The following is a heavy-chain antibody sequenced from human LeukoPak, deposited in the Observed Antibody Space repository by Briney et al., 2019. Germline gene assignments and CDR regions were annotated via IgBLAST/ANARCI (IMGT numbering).Heavy chain of an antibody. J-gene: IGHJ6*03. CDR2: IYYSGST. CDR3: VRGIAVARDRAMDV. D-gene: IGHD6-13*01. Sequence: SETLSVTCTVSGGSISSYYWSWIRQPAGRGLEWIGRIYYSGSTNYNPSLLSRVTMSVDTSKNQFSLKLNSVTAAGPALCYFVRGIAVARDRAMDVWGKGTTVIVSS. CDR1: GGSISSYY. V-gene: IGHV4-4*07.